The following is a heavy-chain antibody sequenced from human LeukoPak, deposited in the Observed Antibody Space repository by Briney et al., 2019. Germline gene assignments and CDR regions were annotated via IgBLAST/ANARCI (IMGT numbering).Heavy chain of an antibody. V-gene: IGHV4-59*01. CDR2: IYYSGST. Sequence: SETLSLTCAVSGGSISSNYWSWIRQPPGKRLEWIGYIYYSGSTNYNPSLKSRVTISLDTSKNQFSLKLSSVTAADTAVYYCAGRTTVFGYWGQGTLVTVSS. CDR1: GGSISSNY. J-gene: IGHJ4*02. D-gene: IGHD4-17*01. CDR3: AGRTTVFGY.